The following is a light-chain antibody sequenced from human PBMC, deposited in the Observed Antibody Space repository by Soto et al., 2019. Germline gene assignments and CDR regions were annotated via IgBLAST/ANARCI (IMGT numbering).Light chain of an antibody. Sequence: QSVLTQPRSVSGSPGQSVTISCTGTSSDVGGYDFVSWYQQHPGKAPKLMIYDVNKWPSGVPDRFSGSKSGNTASLTISGLQAEDEADYYCQSYDSSNHIWVFGGGTKLTVL. J-gene: IGLJ3*02. CDR2: DVN. V-gene: IGLV2-11*01. CDR1: SSDVGGYDF. CDR3: QSYDSSNHIWV.